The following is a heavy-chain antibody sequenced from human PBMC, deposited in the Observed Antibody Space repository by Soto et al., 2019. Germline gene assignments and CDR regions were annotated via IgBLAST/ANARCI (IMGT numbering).Heavy chain of an antibody. CDR3: ARVVRCNYAKCDHPDFDS. D-gene: IGHD2-15*01. J-gene: IGHJ4*02. Sequence: PSETLSLTCTVSGGSIRNYYWTWIRQPPGKGLEWIGYIYYHGSTNYNPSLKSRVTISVDTSKNQFSLNLNSVTAADTAVYYCARVVRCNYAKCDHPDFDSWGQGTLVTVSS. V-gene: IGHV4-59*01. CDR2: IYYHGST. CDR1: GGSIRNYY.